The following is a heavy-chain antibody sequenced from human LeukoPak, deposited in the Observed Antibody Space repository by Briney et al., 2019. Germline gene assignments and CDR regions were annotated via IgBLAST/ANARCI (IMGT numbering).Heavy chain of an antibody. D-gene: IGHD3-10*02. CDR1: GFIFKSYW. CDR2: IKQDGSEE. Sequence: GGPLRLSCAASGFIFKSYWMSWVRQAPGKGLEWVANIKQDGSEENYVDSVRGRFTISRDNAKNSLYLQMNSLRAEDTAVYYCAELGITMIGGVWGKGTTVTISS. CDR3: AELGITMIGGV. J-gene: IGHJ6*04. V-gene: IGHV3-7*01.